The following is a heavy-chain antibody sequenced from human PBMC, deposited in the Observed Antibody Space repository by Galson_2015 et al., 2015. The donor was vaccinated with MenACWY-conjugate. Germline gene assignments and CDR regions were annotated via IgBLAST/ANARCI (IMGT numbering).Heavy chain of an antibody. V-gene: IGHV3-23*01. J-gene: IGHJ4*02. Sequence: SLRLSCAASGFIFNKFAMTWIRQAPGKGLEWVSAASGSGGVTYHADSVKGRFTISRDNSQNTLYLQMTSLKAEVTAIYYCATGPLFDSRGSDPAYFAYWRQGTLVTVSA. CDR2: ASGSGGVT. CDR3: ATGPLFDSRGSDPAYFAY. D-gene: IGHD3-22*01. CDR1: GFIFNKFA.